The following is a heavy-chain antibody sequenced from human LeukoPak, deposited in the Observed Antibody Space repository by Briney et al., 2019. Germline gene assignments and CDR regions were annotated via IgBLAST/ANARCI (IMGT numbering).Heavy chain of an antibody. V-gene: IGHV4-39*07. D-gene: IGHD6-19*01. J-gene: IGHJ4*02. CDR3: ARGRGAVAGTWESYFDY. CDR1: GGSISSSSYY. CDR2: IYYSGST. Sequence: SPETLSLTCTVSGGSISSSSYYWDWIRQPPGKGLEWIGSIYYSGSTYYNPSLKSRVTISVDTSKNQFSLKLSSVTAADTAVYYCARGRGAVAGTWESYFDYWGQGTLVTVSS.